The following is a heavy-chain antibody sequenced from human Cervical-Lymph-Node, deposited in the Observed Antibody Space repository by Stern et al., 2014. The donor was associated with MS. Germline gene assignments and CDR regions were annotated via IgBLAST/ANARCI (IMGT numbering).Heavy chain of an antibody. CDR3: ATHRGRVTYYYGMDV. V-gene: IGHV1-24*01. Sequence: VQLVESGAEVKKPGASVKVSCKVSGYTPSEISMHWVRQAPGKGLEWMGGFDPEHGETRYAQKSQGRVTMAEDRSTDTAYMELSSLRSEDTAVYYCATHRGRVTYYYGMDVWGQGTTVTVSS. D-gene: IGHD2-21*02. J-gene: IGHJ6*02. CDR2: FDPEHGET. CDR1: GYTPSEIS.